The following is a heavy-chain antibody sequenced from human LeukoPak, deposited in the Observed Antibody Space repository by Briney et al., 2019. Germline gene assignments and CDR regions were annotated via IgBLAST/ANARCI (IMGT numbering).Heavy chain of an antibody. Sequence: GGSLRLSCAASGFTFSSYSMNWVRQAPGKGLEWVSSISSSSSYIYYADSVEGRFTISRDNAKNSLYLQMNSLRAEDTAVYYCARAPRGLFDYWGQGTLVTVSS. CDR2: ISSSSSYI. J-gene: IGHJ4*02. D-gene: IGHD3-10*01. CDR3: ARAPRGLFDY. CDR1: GFTFSSYS. V-gene: IGHV3-21*01.